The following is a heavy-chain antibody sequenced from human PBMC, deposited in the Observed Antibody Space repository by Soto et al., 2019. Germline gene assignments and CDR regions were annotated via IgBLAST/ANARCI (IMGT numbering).Heavy chain of an antibody. D-gene: IGHD3-10*01. CDR2: IIPIFGTA. CDR3: AEYGSGSYYTGGGRWKRGWFPP. V-gene: IGHV1-69*06. CDR1: GGTFSSYA. J-gene: IGHJ5*02. Sequence: SVKVTCKASGGTFSSYAISWVRQAPGQGLEWMGGIIPIFGTANYAQKFQGRVTITADKSTSTAYMEPSSLRSEDTAVYYCAEYGSGSYYTGGGRWKRGWFPPWGQGTLVTVSS.